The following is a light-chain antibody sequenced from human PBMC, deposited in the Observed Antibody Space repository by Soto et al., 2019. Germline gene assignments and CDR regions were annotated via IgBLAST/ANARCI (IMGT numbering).Light chain of an antibody. CDR3: SSYTTTSTLV. J-gene: IGLJ2*01. CDR2: EVS. V-gene: IGLV2-14*01. Sequence: QSALTQPASVSGSPGQSITISCTGTSSDVGAYNYVSWYQQHPGKAPKLIISEVSDRPSGISARFTGSKSGNVASLTISGLQTEDEADYFCSSYTTTSTLVFCGGTKLTVL. CDR1: SSDVGAYNY.